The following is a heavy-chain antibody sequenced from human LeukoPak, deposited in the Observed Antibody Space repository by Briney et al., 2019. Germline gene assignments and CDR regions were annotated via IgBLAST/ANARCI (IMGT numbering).Heavy chain of an antibody. J-gene: IGHJ4*02. CDR2: MNPNSGNT. V-gene: IGHV1-8*01. CDR1: GYTFTSYD. CDR3: ALAYCGGDCGYFDY. Sequence: GASVKVSCKASGYTFTSYDINWVRQATGQGLEWMGWMNPNSGNTGYAQKFRGRVTMTRNTSISTAYMELSSLRSEDTAVYYCALAYCGGDCGYFDYWGQGTLVTVSS. D-gene: IGHD2-21*02.